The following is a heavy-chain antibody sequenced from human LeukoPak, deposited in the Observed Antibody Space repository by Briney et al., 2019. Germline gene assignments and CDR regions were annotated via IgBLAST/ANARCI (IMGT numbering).Heavy chain of an antibody. J-gene: IGHJ6*03. D-gene: IGHD5-18*01. Sequence: GGSLRLSCAASGFTFSSYWMSWVRQAPGKGLEWVANIKQDGSEKYYVDSVKGRFTISRDNAKNSLYLQMNSLRAEDTAVYYCARDRSGNSYGYYYYYYMDVWGKGTTVTVSS. CDR2: IKQDGSEK. CDR1: GFTFSSYW. V-gene: IGHV3-7*01. CDR3: ARDRSGNSYGYYYYYYMDV.